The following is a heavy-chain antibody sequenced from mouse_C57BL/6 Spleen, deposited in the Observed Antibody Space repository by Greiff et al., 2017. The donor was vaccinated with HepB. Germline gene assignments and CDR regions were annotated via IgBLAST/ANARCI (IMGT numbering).Heavy chain of an antibody. J-gene: IGHJ3*01. CDR1: GFNIKDYY. D-gene: IGHD2-2*01. CDR3: ADGYDGAWFAY. CDR2: IDPEDGET. V-gene: IGHV14-2*01. Sequence: VHVKQSGAELVKPGASVKLSCTASGFNIKDYYMHWVKQRTEQGLEWIGRIDPEDGETKYAPKFQGKATITADTSSNTAYLQLSSLTSEDTAVSYCADGYDGAWFAYWGQGTLVTVSA.